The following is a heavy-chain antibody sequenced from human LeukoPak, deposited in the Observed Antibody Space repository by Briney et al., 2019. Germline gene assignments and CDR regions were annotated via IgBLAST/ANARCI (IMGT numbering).Heavy chain of an antibody. CDR3: ARLDGGNIGLYGMDV. V-gene: IGHV4-59*08. J-gene: IGHJ6*02. Sequence: PSETLSLTCTVSGDSISNYYWSWIRQPPGKGLEWIGYIYYSGSTNYNPSLKSRVTISLDMSKNQFSLKLSSVTAADTAVFYCARLDGGNIGLYGMDVWGQGTTVTVSS. D-gene: IGHD4-23*01. CDR1: GDSISNYY. CDR2: IYYSGST.